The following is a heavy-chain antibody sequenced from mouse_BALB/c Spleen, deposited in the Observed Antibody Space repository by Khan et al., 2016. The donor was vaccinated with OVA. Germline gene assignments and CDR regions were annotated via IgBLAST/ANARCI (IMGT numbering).Heavy chain of an antibody. D-gene: IGHD1-1*01. Sequence: QVQLKQSGAELVKAGASVKMSCKASGYTFTSYWMHWVKQRLGQGLEWFAETNPTNGRTYYNEKFKSKATLTVDKSSSTAYMLLSGPTFEDSAVYYCARIKKIGATDFDYWGQGTTLTVSS. CDR1: GYTFTSYW. J-gene: IGHJ2*01. V-gene: IGHV1S81*02. CDR2: TNPTNGRT. CDR3: ARIKKIGATDFDY.